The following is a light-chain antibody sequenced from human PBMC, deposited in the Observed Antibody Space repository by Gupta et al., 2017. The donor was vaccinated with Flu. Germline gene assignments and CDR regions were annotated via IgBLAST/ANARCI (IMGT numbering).Light chain of an antibody. V-gene: IGLV1-51*01. CDR1: SSNIGNNF. CDR3: GTWDSSLSAEV. J-gene: IGLJ3*02. CDR2: DNN. Sequence: QSVLTQPPSVSAAPGQKVTISCSGSSSNIGNNFVSWYQQLPGTAPKLLIYDNNNRPSVIPDRFSGSKSGTSATLGITGLQTGDEADYYCGTWDSSLSAEVFGGGTKLTVL.